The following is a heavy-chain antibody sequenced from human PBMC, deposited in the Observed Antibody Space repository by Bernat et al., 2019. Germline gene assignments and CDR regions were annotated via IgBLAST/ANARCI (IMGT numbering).Heavy chain of an antibody. V-gene: IGHV3-30*18. J-gene: IGHJ3*02. CDR2: ISYDGSNK. Sequence: QVQLVESGGGVVQPGRSLRLSCAASGFTFSSYGMHWVRQAPGKGLEWVAVISYDGSNKYYADSVKGRFTISRDNSKNTLYLQMNSLRAEDTAVYYCAKETHLEQQLTPAPFDTWGQGTMVTVSS. CDR1: GFTFSSYG. CDR3: AKETHLEQQLTPAPFDT. D-gene: IGHD6-13*01.